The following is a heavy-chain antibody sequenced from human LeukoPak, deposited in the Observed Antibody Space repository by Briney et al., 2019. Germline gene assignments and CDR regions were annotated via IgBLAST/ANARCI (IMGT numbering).Heavy chain of an antibody. CDR3: ARRRRRYCSSTSCYGDAFDI. CDR2: INHSGST. D-gene: IGHD2-2*01. J-gene: IGHJ3*02. V-gene: IGHV4-34*01. Sequence: GSLRLSCAASGFTFSSYWMSWVRQAPGKGLEWIGEINHSGSTNYNPSLKSRVTISVDTSKNQFSLKLSSVTAADTAVYYCARRRRRYCSSTSCYGDAFDIWGQGTMVTVSS. CDR1: GFTFSSYW.